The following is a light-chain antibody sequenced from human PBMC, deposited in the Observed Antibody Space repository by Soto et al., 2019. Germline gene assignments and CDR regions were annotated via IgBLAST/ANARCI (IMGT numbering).Light chain of an antibody. CDR1: QNISSY. Sequence: SLFTQSPATLSLSPGKGATVSCRASQNISSYLVWYQQKPGQAPRLLIYDVSNRATGIPARFSGSGSGTDFSLTISSLEPEDFGVYYCQQRNDWPRTFGQGTKVDIK. CDR3: QQRNDWPRT. CDR2: DVS. V-gene: IGKV3-11*01. J-gene: IGKJ1*01.